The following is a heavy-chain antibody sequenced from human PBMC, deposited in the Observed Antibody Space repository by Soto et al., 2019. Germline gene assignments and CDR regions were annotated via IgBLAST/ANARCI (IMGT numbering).Heavy chain of an antibody. CDR1: GGSFSGYY. CDR3: ARGAGYSSSWYRNWFDP. Sequence: PSETLSLTCAVYGGSFSGYYWSWIRQPPGKGLEWIGEINHSGSTNYNPSLKSRVTISVDTSKNQFSLKLSSVTAADTAVYYCARGAGYSSSWYRNWFDPWGQGTLVT. D-gene: IGHD6-13*01. J-gene: IGHJ5*02. V-gene: IGHV4-34*01. CDR2: INHSGST.